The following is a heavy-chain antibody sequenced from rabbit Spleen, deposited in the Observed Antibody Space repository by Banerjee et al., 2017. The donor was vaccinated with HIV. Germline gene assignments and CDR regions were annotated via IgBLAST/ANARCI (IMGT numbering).Heavy chain of an antibody. CDR1: GFSFRARAV. Sequence: QEQLEASGGGLVKPEGSLTLTFKASGFSFRARAVMCWVRQAPGKGLEWIACINIVTGKSVYASWAKGRFMMSRTSSTTVTLQMTSLTVADTATYFCARDLVAVIGWNFNLWGPGTLVTVS. V-gene: IGHV1S45*01. J-gene: IGHJ4*01. CDR2: INIVTGKS. CDR3: ARDLVAVIGWNFNL. D-gene: IGHD1-1*01.